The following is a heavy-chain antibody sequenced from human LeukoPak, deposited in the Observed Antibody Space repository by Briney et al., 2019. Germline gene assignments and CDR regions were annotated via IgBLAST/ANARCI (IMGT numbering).Heavy chain of an antibody. CDR2: MNPNSGNT. CDR3: ARSGYCSGGSCFDFDY. CDR1: GYTFTGYY. V-gene: IGHV1-8*02. J-gene: IGHJ4*02. D-gene: IGHD2-15*01. Sequence: ASVKVSCKASGYTFTGYYMHWVRQATGQGLEWMGWMNPNSGNTGYAQKFQGRVTMTRNTSVSTAYMELSSLRSEDTAVYYCARSGYCSGGSCFDFDYWGQGTLVTVSS.